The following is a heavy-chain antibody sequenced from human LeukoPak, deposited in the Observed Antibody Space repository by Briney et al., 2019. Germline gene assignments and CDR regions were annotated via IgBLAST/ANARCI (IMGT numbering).Heavy chain of an antibody. D-gene: IGHD1-26*01. CDR2: ISSSGSTI. CDR3: ATGELQPDYSFDY. CDR1: GLTFSDYY. Sequence: GGSLRLSCAASGLTFSDYYMSWIRQAPGKGLEWVSYISSSGSTIYYADSVKGRFTISRDNAKNSLYLQMNSLRAEDTAVYYCATGELQPDYSFDYWGQGTLVTVSS. J-gene: IGHJ4*02. V-gene: IGHV3-11*01.